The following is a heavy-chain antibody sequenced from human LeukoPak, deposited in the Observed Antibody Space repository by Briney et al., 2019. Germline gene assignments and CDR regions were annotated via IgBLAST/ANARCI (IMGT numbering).Heavy chain of an antibody. V-gene: IGHV4-30-2*01. CDR3: ARAVSTYYYDSSGYTRFDP. J-gene: IGHJ5*02. D-gene: IGHD3-22*01. CDR2: IYHSGST. Sequence: TASQTLSLTCTVSGGSISSGDYSWSWIRQPPGKGLEWIGYIYHSGSTYYNPSLKSRVTISVDRSKNQFSLKLSSVTAADTAVYYCARAVSTYYYDSSGYTRFDPWGQGTLVTVSS. CDR1: GGSISSGDYS.